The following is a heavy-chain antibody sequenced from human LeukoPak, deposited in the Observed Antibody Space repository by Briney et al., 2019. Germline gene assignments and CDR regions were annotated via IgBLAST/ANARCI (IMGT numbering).Heavy chain of an antibody. CDR2: ISSSSSYI. D-gene: IGHD3-22*01. Sequence: GGSLRLSCAASGFTFISYSMNWVRQAPGKGLEWVSSISSSSSYIYCADSVKGRFTISRDNAKNSLSLQMNSLRDEDMAVYYCARTDSSGYFFDYWGQGTLVTVSS. J-gene: IGHJ4*02. CDR3: ARTDSSGYFFDY. V-gene: IGHV3-21*01. CDR1: GFTFISYS.